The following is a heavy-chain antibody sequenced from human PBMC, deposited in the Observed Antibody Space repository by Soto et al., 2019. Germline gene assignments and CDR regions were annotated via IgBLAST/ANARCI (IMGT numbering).Heavy chain of an antibody. CDR1: GGSISSSNW. D-gene: IGHD6-19*01. V-gene: IGHV4-4*02. CDR2: IYHSGST. Sequence: SETLSLTCAVSGGSISSSNWLSWFLQPPWKGLEWIGEIYHSGSTNYNPSLKSRVTISVDKSKNQFSLKLSSVTAADTAVYYCAGSIAVAGRSVYYYYGMDVWGQGTTVTVSS. CDR3: AGSIAVAGRSVYYYYGMDV. J-gene: IGHJ6*02.